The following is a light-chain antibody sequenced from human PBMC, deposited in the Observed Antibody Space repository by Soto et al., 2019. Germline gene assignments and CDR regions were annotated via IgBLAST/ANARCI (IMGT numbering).Light chain of an antibody. J-gene: IGKJ1*01. CDR2: KAS. Sequence: DIQMTQSPSTLSGSVGDRVTITCRASQTISSWLAWYQQKPGKAHKLLIYKASTLKSGVPSRFSGSGSGTEFTLTISSLQPDEFATYYCQHYNSYSEAFGQGTKVDI. CDR1: QTISSW. CDR3: QHYNSYSEA. V-gene: IGKV1-5*03.